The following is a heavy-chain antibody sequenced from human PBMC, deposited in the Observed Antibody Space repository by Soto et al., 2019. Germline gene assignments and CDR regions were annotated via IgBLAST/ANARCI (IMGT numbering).Heavy chain of an antibody. V-gene: IGHV1-24*01. CDR3: ATKDYYDSSGYYLNWFDP. D-gene: IGHD3-22*01. CDR1: GYTLTELS. Sequence: ASVKVSCKVSGYTLTELSMHWVRQAPGKGLEWMGGFDPEDGETIYAQKFQGRVTMTEDTSTDTAYMELSSLRSEDTAVYYCATKDYYDSSGYYLNWFDPWGQGTLVTVS. J-gene: IGHJ5*02. CDR2: FDPEDGET.